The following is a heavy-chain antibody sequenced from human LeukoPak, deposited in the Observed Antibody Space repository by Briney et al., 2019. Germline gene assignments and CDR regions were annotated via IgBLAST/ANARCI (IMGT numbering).Heavy chain of an antibody. Sequence: ASVKVSCKASGGTFISYAISWVRQAPGQGLEWMGRINPNSGGTNYAQKFQGRVTMTRDTSISTAYMELSRLRSDDTAVYYCARDPIAAADDYWGQGTLVTVSS. V-gene: IGHV1-2*06. CDR2: INPNSGGT. CDR1: GGTFISYA. D-gene: IGHD6-13*01. CDR3: ARDPIAAADDY. J-gene: IGHJ4*02.